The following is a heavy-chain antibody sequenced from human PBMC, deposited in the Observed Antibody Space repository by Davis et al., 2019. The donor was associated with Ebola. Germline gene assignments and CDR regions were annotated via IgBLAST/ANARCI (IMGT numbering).Heavy chain of an antibody. V-gene: IGHV1-2*06. Sequence: ASVKVSCKASGYTFTGYYMHWVRQAPGQGLEWMGRINPNSGGTNYAQKFQGRVTMTENTSTDTAYMELGSLRSEDTAVYYCAAGGLGGGFDIWGHGTMVTVSS. CDR3: AAGGLGGGFDI. CDR1: GYTFTGYY. D-gene: IGHD2-15*01. CDR2: INPNSGGT. J-gene: IGHJ3*02.